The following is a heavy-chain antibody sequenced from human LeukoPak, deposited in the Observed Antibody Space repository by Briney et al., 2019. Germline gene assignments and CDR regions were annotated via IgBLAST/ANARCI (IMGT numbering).Heavy chain of an antibody. D-gene: IGHD3-10*01. CDR2: IHTTGST. CDR1: GDSISTYY. Sequence: SETLSLTCIVSGDSISTYYWSWIRQSAGKGLEWIGRIHTTGSTNYNPSLKSRVTMSVDTSKKQLSLKFNSVTAADTAVYYCASPGSGRHAFDIWGQGTMVTVSS. J-gene: IGHJ3*02. CDR3: ASPGSGRHAFDI. V-gene: IGHV4-4*07.